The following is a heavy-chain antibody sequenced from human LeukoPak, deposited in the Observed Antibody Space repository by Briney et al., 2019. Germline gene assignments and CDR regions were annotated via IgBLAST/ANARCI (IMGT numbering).Heavy chain of an antibody. D-gene: IGHD3-10*01. CDR1: GFTVSNNF. CDR3: AKDPPGDSGSLGPFDY. J-gene: IGHJ4*02. V-gene: IGHV3-23*01. Sequence: PGGSLRLSCAASGFTVSNNFMSWVRQAPGKGLEWVSAISGSGGSTYYADSVKGRFTISRDNSKNTLYLQMNSLRAEDTAVYYCAKDPPGDSGSLGPFDYWGQGTLVTVSS. CDR2: ISGSGGST.